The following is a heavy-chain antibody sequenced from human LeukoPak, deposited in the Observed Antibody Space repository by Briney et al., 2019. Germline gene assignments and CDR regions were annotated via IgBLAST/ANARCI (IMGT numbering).Heavy chain of an antibody. V-gene: IGHV5-51*01. CDR1: GYSFTNYW. J-gene: IGHJ4*02. D-gene: IGHD3-10*01. CDR3: ITGGSGSFYNPFDY. CDR2: IYPCDSET. Sequence: GESLKISSKGSGYSFTNYWIGWGRQMPGKGLEWMVIIYPCDSETRYRPIFQGQGTISADKSISTANLQWSSLKASDTTMYYCITGGSGSFYNPFDYWGQGTLVIVSS.